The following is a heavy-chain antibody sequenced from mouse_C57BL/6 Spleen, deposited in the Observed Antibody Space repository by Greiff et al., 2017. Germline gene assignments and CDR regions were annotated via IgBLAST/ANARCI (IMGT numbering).Heavy chain of an antibody. J-gene: IGHJ1*03. CDR3: AREGGYYYGSSYGYFDV. CDR1: GYSITSGYD. Sequence: EVKLMESGPGMVKPSQSLSLTCTVTGYSITSGYDWHWIRHFPGNKLEWMGYISYSGSTNYNPSLKSRISITHDTSKNHFFLKLNSVTTEDTATYYCAREGGYYYGSSYGYFDVWGTGTTVTVSS. CDR2: ISYSGST. D-gene: IGHD1-1*01. V-gene: IGHV3-1*01.